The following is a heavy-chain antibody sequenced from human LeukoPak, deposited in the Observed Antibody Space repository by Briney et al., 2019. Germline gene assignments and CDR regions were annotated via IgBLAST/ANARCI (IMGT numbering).Heavy chain of an antibody. CDR1: GFTFSSYA. CDR3: AREAVAGTYYFDY. Sequence: GGSLRLSCAASGFTFSSYAMHWVRQAPGKGLEWVAVISYDGSNKYYADSVKGRFTISRDNPKNTLYLQMNSLRAEDTAVYYCAREAVAGTYYFDYWGQETLVTVSS. V-gene: IGHV3-30*04. J-gene: IGHJ4*02. CDR2: ISYDGSNK. D-gene: IGHD6-13*01.